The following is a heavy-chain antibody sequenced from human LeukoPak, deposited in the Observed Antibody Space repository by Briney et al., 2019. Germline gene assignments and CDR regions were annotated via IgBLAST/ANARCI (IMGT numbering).Heavy chain of an antibody. V-gene: IGHV3-23*01. CDR1: GFTFSSYA. CDR2: ISGSGGST. D-gene: IGHD3-10*01. J-gene: IGHJ4*02. CDR3: AKGRAGSGSYYNY. Sequence: PGGSLRLSCAASGFTFSSYAMSWVRQAPGKGLEWVSAISGSGGSTYYADSVKGRFTISRDNSKNTLYLQMNSLRAEDTALYYCAKGRAGSGSYYNYWGQGTLVTVSS.